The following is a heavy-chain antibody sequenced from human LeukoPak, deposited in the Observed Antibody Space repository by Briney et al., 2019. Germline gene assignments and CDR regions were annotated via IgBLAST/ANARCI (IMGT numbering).Heavy chain of an antibody. CDR1: GYTFTGYY. CDR3: ARDDDILTGYPPRY. Sequence: EASVKVSCKASGYTFTGYYMHWVRQAPGQGLEWMGWINPNSGDTNYAQKLQGRVTMTTDTSTSTAYMELRSLRSDDTAVYYCARDDDILTGYPPRYWGQGTLVTVSS. J-gene: IGHJ4*02. CDR2: INPNSGDT. V-gene: IGHV1-2*02. D-gene: IGHD3-9*01.